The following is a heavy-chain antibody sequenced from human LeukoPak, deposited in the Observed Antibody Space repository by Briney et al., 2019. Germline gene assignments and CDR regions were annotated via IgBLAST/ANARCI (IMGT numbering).Heavy chain of an antibody. V-gene: IGHV4-59*12. Sequence: SETLSLTCTVSGGSISSYYWSWIRQPPGKGLEWIGYIYYSGSTNYNPSLKSRVTMSVDTSKNQFSLKLSSVTAADTAVYYCARTGITIFGDYTDYWGQGTLVTVPS. CDR1: GGSISSYY. D-gene: IGHD3-3*01. CDR3: ARTGITIFGDYTDY. J-gene: IGHJ4*02. CDR2: IYYSGST.